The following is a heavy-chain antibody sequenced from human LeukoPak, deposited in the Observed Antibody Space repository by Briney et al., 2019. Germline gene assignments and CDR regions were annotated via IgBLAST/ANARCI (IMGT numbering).Heavy chain of an antibody. Sequence: SVKVSCKASGGTFSSYAISWVRQAPGQGLEWMGGIIPIFGTANYAQKFQGRVTITADESTSTAYMELSSLRSEDTAVYYCARDKDIVVVPAHKKGTVSDPWGQGTLVTVSS. J-gene: IGHJ5*02. V-gene: IGHV1-69*13. CDR1: GGTFSSYA. D-gene: IGHD2-2*01. CDR3: ARDKDIVVVPAHKKGTVSDP. CDR2: IIPIFGTA.